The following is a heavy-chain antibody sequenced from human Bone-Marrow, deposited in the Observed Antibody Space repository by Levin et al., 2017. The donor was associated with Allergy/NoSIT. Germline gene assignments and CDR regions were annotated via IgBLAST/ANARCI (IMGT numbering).Heavy chain of an antibody. CDR1: GFTFSDYY. J-gene: IGHJ4*02. D-gene: IGHD4-17*01. V-gene: IGHV3-11*06. CDR2: ISSSSSYT. CDR3: ARESRLVTVTRAYGKHTQYYFDY. Sequence: GGSLRLSCAASGFTFSDYYMSWIRQAPGKGLEWVSYISSSSSYTNYADSVKGRFTISRDNAKNSLYLQMNSLRAEDTAVYYCARESRLVTVTRAYGKHTQYYFDYWGQGTLVTVSS.